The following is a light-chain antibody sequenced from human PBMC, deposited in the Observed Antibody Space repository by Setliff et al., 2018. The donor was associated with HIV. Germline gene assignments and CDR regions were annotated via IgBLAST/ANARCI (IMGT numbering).Light chain of an antibody. J-gene: IGLJ2*01. Sequence: QAVVTQPRSVSGSPGQSVTISCTGTSSDVGSYNYVSWYQQHPGKAPKLMIYDVTKRPSGVPDRFSGSKSGNTASLTISGLQAEDEADYYCCSYAGSYTPVIFGGGT. CDR1: SSDVGSYNY. V-gene: IGLV2-11*01. CDR2: DVT. CDR3: CSYAGSYTPVI.